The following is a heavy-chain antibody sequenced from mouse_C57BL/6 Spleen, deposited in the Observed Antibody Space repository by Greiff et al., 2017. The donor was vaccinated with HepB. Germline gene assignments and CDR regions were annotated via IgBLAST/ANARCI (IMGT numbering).Heavy chain of an antibody. CDR1: GFSLSTSGIG. V-gene: IGHV8-12*01. Sequence: QVTLKESGPGILQSSQTLSLTCSFSGFSLSTSGIGVSWIRQPSGKGLEWLALIYWDDDKRYNPSLKSRLTISKDTSRNQVFLKITSVDTADTATYYCARRAEGYDYDEGFAYWGQGTLVTVSA. CDR2: IYWDDDK. D-gene: IGHD2-4*01. J-gene: IGHJ3*01. CDR3: ARRAEGYDYDEGFAY.